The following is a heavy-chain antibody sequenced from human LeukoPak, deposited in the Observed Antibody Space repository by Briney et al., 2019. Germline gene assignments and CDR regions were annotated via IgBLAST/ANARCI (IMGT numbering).Heavy chain of an antibody. Sequence: HWPPVKVSCKASGGTFSSYAISWVRQAPGQGLEWMGRIIPILGIANYAQKFQGRVTITADKSTSTAYMELSSLRSEDTAVYYCARSWSYDILTGYRSIFDYWGQGTLVTVSS. CDR1: GGTFSSYA. D-gene: IGHD3-9*01. CDR2: IIPILGIA. V-gene: IGHV1-69*04. J-gene: IGHJ4*02. CDR3: ARSWSYDILTGYRSIFDY.